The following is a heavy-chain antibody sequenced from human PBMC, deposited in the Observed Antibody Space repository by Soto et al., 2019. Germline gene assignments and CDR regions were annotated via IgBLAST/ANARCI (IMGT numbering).Heavy chain of an antibody. CDR2: ISYDGSNK. CDR3: ARVGRGGYREYKPFDY. V-gene: IGHV3-30-3*01. Sequence: QVQLVESGGGVVQPGRSLRLSCAASGFTFSSYAMHWVRQAPGKGLEWVAVISYDGSNKYYADSVKGRFTISRDNSKNTLYLQMNSLRAEDTAVYYCARVGRGGYREYKPFDYWGQGTLVTVSS. D-gene: IGHD3-16*02. CDR1: GFTFSSYA. J-gene: IGHJ4*02.